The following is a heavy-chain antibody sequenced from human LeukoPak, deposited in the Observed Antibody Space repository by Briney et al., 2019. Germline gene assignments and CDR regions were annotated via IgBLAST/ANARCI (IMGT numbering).Heavy chain of an antibody. CDR1: GFTFTNYE. J-gene: IGHJ4*02. Sequence: PGGSLRLSCAASGFTFTNYEMSWVRQAPGKGLEWLSSISGSGDSVFYADSVKGRFTISRDNAKNSVYLQMNSLRTEDTAVYYCARKTGMTGEAFEYWGQGTLVTVSS. V-gene: IGHV3-23*01. CDR3: ARKTGMTGEAFEY. CDR2: ISGSGDSV. D-gene: IGHD1-1*01.